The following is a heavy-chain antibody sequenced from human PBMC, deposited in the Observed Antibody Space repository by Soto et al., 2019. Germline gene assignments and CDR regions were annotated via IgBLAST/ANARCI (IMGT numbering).Heavy chain of an antibody. V-gene: IGHV4-34*01. Sequence: QVQLQQWGAGLLKPSETLSLTCAVYGGSFSGYYWSWIRQPPGKGLEWIGEINHSGSTNYNPSLKSRYTISVDTSKTQSSLKMSSVTAADTAVYYCARGLGVWFGESPYGMDVWGQGTTVTVSS. CDR1: GGSFSGYY. CDR3: ARGLGVWFGESPYGMDV. J-gene: IGHJ6*02. CDR2: INHSGST. D-gene: IGHD3-10*01.